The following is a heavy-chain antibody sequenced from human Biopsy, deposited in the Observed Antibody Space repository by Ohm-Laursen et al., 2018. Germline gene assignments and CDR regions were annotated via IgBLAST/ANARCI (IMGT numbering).Heavy chain of an antibody. CDR3: ARLYRLDDYWNDDPPDAFDI. Sequence: TLSLTCTVSGGSIRSDYWSWIRQSPRKGLEWIGHISGRGATNYNPSLRGRVTISVDTSKNQFSLKLSSVTAADTAVFFCARLYRLDDYWNDDPPDAFDIWGQGTTVTVSS. J-gene: IGHJ3*02. CDR1: GGSIRSDY. D-gene: IGHD3-3*01. CDR2: ISGRGAT. V-gene: IGHV4-59*01.